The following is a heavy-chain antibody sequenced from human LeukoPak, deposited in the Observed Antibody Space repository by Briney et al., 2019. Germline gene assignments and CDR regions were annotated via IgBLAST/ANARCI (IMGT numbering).Heavy chain of an antibody. V-gene: IGHV3-33*08. CDR1: GFTFSSYG. CDR3: ARGNGGGYFDY. J-gene: IGHJ4*02. CDR2: IWYDGSNK. Sequence: GGSLRLSCAASGFTFSSYGMHWVRQAPGKGLEWVAVIWYDGSNKYYADSVKGRFTISRDNSKNTLYLQMDSLRAEDTAVYYCARGNGGGYFDYWGQGTLVTVSS. D-gene: IGHD2-8*01.